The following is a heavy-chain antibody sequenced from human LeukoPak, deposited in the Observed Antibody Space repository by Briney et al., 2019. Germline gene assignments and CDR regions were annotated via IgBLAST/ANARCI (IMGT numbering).Heavy chain of an antibody. CDR2: IYTSGST. D-gene: IGHD2-2*01. Sequence: PSETLSLTCTVSGGSISSYYWSWIRQPAGKGLEWIGRIYTSGSTNYNPSLKSRVTISVDTSKNQFSLKLSSVTAADTAVYYCARDNSYCSSTSCYYNWFDPWGQGTLVTVSS. CDR3: ARDNSYCSSTSCYYNWFDP. J-gene: IGHJ5*02. CDR1: GGSISSYY. V-gene: IGHV4-4*07.